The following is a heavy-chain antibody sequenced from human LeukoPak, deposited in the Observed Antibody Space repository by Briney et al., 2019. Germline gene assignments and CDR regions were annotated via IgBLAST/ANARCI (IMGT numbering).Heavy chain of an antibody. V-gene: IGHV3-64*01. CDR1: GFTINSKY. J-gene: IGHJ3*02. Sequence: GGSLRVSCAASGFTINSKYMSWVRQAPGKGLEYVSAISSNGDTTYYVNSVKGRFTISRDNSKNTLYLQMGSLRAEDMAVYYCARGIPCSGGSCPALLHAFDIWGQGTMVTVSS. D-gene: IGHD2-15*01. CDR2: ISSNGDTT. CDR3: ARGIPCSGGSCPALLHAFDI.